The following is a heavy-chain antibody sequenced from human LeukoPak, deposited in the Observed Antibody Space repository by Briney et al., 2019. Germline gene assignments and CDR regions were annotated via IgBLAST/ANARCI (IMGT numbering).Heavy chain of an antibody. CDR1: GFTSSNAW. D-gene: IGHD2/OR15-2a*01. Sequence: PGGSLRLSCTASGFTSSNAWMTWVRQAPGKGLEWVAVTSYDGSNTYYADSVKGRFTISRDNSENTLYLQMNSLRADDTAVYYCAKDERSWFYVLDYWGQGTLVTVSS. CDR3: AKDERSWFYVLDY. CDR2: TSYDGSNT. V-gene: IGHV3-30*18. J-gene: IGHJ4*02.